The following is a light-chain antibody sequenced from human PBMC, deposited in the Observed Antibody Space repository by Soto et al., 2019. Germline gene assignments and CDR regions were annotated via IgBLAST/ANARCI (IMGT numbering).Light chain of an antibody. Sequence: QSVLTQPASVSGSPGQSITISCTGTSSDVGSYSLVSWYQQHPGKAPKLMIYEGSKRPSGVSNRFSGSKSGNTASLTISGLQAEDESDYYCCSYAGTNWVFGTGTKLTVL. V-gene: IGLV2-23*01. CDR2: EGS. J-gene: IGLJ1*01. CDR3: CSYAGTNWV. CDR1: SSDVGSYSL.